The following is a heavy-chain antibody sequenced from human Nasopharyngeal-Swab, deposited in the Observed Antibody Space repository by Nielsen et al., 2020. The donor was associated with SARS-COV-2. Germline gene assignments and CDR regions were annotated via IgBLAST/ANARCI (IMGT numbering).Heavy chain of an antibody. J-gene: IGHJ4*02. CDR2: IYYSGST. V-gene: IGHV4-39*07. Sequence: SETLSLTCTVSGGSISSSSYYWGWIRQPPGKGLEWIGSIYYSGSTYYNPSLKSRVTISVDTSKNQFSLKLSSVTAADTAVYYCARWYYDFWSGYHSDIDYWGQGTLVTVSS. CDR3: ARWYYDFWSGYHSDIDY. CDR1: GGSISSSSYY. D-gene: IGHD3-3*01.